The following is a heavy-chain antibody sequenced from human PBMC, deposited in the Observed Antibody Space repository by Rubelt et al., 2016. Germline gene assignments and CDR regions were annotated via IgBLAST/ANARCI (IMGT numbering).Heavy chain of an antibody. CDR1: GFTFTTYA. CDR3: ARVGQRYSSARNAFDI. V-gene: IGHV3-23*01. CDR2: ISTSGGTT. D-gene: IGHD6-19*01. Sequence: EVQLFESGGGLVQPGGSLRLSCATSGFTFTTYAMSWVRQAPGKGLDCVSAISTSGGTTYSTNSVKGRFTLSRDTSRNTLDLQMNSRRAEDTAVYYCARVGQRYSSARNAFDIWGQGTLVTVSS. J-gene: IGHJ4*02.